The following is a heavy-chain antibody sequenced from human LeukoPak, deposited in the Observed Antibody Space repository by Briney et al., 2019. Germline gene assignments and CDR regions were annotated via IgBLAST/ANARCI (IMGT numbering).Heavy chain of an antibody. CDR2: ISPNSGGT. CDR3: ARGDSSRGYYYMDV. CDR1: GYTFTSYD. V-gene: IGHV1-2*02. Sequence: ASVKVSCKASGYTFTSYDINWVRQATGQGLEWMGWISPNSGGTNYAQQFQGRVTMTRDTSISTAYMELSRLTSDDTAVYYCARGDSSRGYYYMDVWGKGTTVTVSS. D-gene: IGHD2-21*01. J-gene: IGHJ6*03.